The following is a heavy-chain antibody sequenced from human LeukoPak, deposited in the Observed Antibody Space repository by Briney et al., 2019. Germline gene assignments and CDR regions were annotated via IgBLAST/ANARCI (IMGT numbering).Heavy chain of an antibody. CDR2: IKSKTDGGTT. CDR3: TTEFLHYYDSSGFDY. J-gene: IGHJ4*02. D-gene: IGHD3-22*01. V-gene: IGHV3-15*01. CDR1: GFTFSNAW. Sequence: GGSLRLSCAASGFTFSNAWMSWVRQAPGKGLEWVGRIKSKTDGGTTDYAAPVKGRFTISRDDSKNTLYLQMNSLKTEDTAEYYCTTEFLHYYDSSGFDYWGQGTLVTVSS.